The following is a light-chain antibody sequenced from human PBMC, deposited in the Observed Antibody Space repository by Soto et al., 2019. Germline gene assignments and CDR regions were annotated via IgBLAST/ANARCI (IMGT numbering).Light chain of an antibody. CDR2: DGT. Sequence: QSVLTQPASVSGFLGQSITISCTGSSSDVGTFNFVSWFQQHPGKAPKLLIFDGTKRPSGVSDRFSGSKSGNTASLTISGLQAEDEADDHCCSYAGTSNSWVFGTGTKLTVL. CDR3: CSYAGTSNSWV. J-gene: IGLJ1*01. CDR1: SSDVGTFNF. V-gene: IGLV2-23*01.